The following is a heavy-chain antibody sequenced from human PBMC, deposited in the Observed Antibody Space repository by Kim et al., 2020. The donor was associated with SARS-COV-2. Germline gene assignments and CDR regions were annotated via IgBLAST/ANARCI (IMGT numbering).Heavy chain of an antibody. CDR2: IPGSGSGT. J-gene: IGHJ4*03. CDR1: GFPFSTYA. V-gene: IGHV3-23*05. CDR3: ATGQRQIVDHFYY. D-gene: IGHD2-21*01. Sequence: GGSLRLSCAVSGFPFSTYAMSWVRQAPGKGLEWVASIPGSGSGTYSADSVKGRFTMSRDNSKNMLYLQMGSLKATDTAVYYCATGQRQIVDHFYYWGQGT.